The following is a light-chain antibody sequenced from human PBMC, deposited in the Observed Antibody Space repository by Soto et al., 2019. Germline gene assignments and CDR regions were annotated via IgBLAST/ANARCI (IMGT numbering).Light chain of an antibody. CDR3: QQHNNWPPT. CDR2: GAS. J-gene: IGKJ1*01. Sequence: EIVMTQSPATLSVSPGERVTLSCRASQSISINLAWYQRKPGQSPRLLFSGASTRATGVPVRFSGSGSGTQFTLSISSLQYEDFAVYYCQQHNNWPPTFGQGTKVDIK. V-gene: IGKV3-15*01. CDR1: QSISIN.